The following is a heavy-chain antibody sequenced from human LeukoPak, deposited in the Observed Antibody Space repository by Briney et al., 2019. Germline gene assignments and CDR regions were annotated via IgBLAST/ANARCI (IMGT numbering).Heavy chain of an antibody. CDR1: GYFISSGYY. CDR3: ARDRNGNFDY. V-gene: IGHV4-38-2*02. Sequence: SETLSLTCTVSGYFISSGYYWGWIRQPPGKGLQWIGSIHHSGSTNYNPSLKSRVTISVDTSKNQFSLKLSSVTAADTALYYCARDRNGNFDYWGQGTLVTVSS. D-gene: IGHD1-14*01. CDR2: IHHSGST. J-gene: IGHJ4*02.